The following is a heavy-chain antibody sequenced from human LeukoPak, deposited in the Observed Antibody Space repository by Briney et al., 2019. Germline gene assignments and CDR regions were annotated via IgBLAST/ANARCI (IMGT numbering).Heavy chain of an antibody. J-gene: IGHJ4*02. D-gene: IGHD6-13*01. CDR2: INPNSGGP. Sequence: ASVKVSCKASGYTFTGYYMQWVRQAPGQGLEWMGWINPNSGGPNYAQKFQGRVTMTRDTSISTAYMELSRLRSDDTAVYYCARRFRSSIGYGRACDYWGQGTLVTVSS. CDR1: GYTFTGYY. CDR3: ARRFRSSIGYGRACDY. V-gene: IGHV1-2*02.